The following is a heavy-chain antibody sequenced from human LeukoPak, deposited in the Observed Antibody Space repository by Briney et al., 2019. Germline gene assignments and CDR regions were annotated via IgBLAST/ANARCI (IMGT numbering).Heavy chain of an antibody. CDR2: INPNSGVT. CDR3: ARGPPTRVVVITTGDFDY. J-gene: IGHJ4*02. CDR1: VYTFTCYY. V-gene: IGHV1-2*02. D-gene: IGHD3-22*01. Sequence: ASLTVSCKASVYTFTCYYIHWVRQAPGQGLEWMGWINPNSGVTKYAQKFQGRVTVTTDTSIGTANMELRRLASDDRAVYFCARGPPTRVVVITTGDFDYWGQGTLVTVSS.